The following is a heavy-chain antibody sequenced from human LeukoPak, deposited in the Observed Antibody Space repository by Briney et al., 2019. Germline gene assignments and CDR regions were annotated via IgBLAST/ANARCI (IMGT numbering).Heavy chain of an antibody. D-gene: IGHD3-10*01. J-gene: IGHJ3*02. Sequence: NPSETLSLTCTVSGGSISSYSWNWIRQPAGKGLEWIGRLFSSGTTKYNPSLESRVTMSVDTSKNQFSLNLTSVTAADTAVYYCAKSNGYGLVDIWGQGTMVTVSS. CDR1: GGSISSYS. CDR3: AKSNGYGLVDI. CDR2: LFSSGTT. V-gene: IGHV4-4*07.